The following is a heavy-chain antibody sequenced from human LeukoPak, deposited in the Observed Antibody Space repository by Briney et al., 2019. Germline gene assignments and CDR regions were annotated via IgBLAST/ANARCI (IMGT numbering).Heavy chain of an antibody. J-gene: IGHJ4*02. CDR2: IIPILGIA. CDR1: GGTFSNYA. V-gene: IGHV1-69*04. D-gene: IGHD2-2*02. Sequence: SVKVSCKASGGTFSNYAISWVRQAPGQGLEWMGRIIPILGIANYAQKFQGRVTITADKSTSTAYMELSSLRSEDTAVYYCARELPATAIPYYWGQGTLVTVSS. CDR3: ARELPATAIPYY.